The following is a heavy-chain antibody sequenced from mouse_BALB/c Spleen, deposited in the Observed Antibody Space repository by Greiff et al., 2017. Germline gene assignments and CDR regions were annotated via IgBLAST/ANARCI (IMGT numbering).Heavy chain of an antibody. CDR2: INSNGGST. D-gene: IGHD1-1*01. J-gene: IGHJ1*01. CDR1: GFTFSSYG. V-gene: IGHV5-6-3*01. Sequence: EVQLVESGGGLVQPGGSLKLSCAASGFTFSSYGMSWVRQTPDKRLELVATINSNGGSTYYPDSVKGRFTISRDNAKNTLYLQMSSLKSEDTAMYYCARDAGSSYWYFDVWGAGTTVTVSS. CDR3: ARDAGSSYWYFDV.